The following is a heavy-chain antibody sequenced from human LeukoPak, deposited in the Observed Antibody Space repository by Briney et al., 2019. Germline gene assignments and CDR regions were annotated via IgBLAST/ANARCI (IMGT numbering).Heavy chain of an antibody. CDR2: ISGSGGST. D-gene: IGHD2-15*01. CDR3: AKGYCSGGSCYPGGFDY. V-gene: IGHV3-23*01. Sequence: WIRQPPGKGLEWVSAISGSGGSTYYADSVKGRFTISRDNSKNTLYLQMNSLRAEDTAVYYCAKGYCSGGSCYPGGFDYWGQGTLVTVSS. J-gene: IGHJ4*02.